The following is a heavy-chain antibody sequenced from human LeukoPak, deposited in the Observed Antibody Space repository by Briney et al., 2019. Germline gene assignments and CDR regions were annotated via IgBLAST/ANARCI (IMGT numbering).Heavy chain of an antibody. J-gene: IGHJ3*02. V-gene: IGHV3-30-3*01. Sequence: GGSLRLSCAASGFTFSSYAMHWVRQAPGKGLEWVAVISYDGSNKYYADSVKGRFTISRDNSKNTLYLQMNSLRAEDTAVYYCNIRTWSSGRDAFDNWGQGTMVTVSS. D-gene: IGHD3-22*01. CDR2: ISYDGSNK. CDR1: GFTFSSYA. CDR3: NIRTWSSGRDAFDN.